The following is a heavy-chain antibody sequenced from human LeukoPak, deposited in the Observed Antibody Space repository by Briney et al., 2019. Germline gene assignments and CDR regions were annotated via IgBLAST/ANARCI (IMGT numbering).Heavy chain of an antibody. J-gene: IGHJ4*02. V-gene: IGHV3-30*18. CDR1: GFTFRSYG. CDR3: AKDRSSSWSFDY. D-gene: IGHD6-13*01. Sequence: GGSLRLSCAASGFTFRSYGMHWVRQAPGKGLEWVAVISYDGSKKYHADSVKGRFTISRDNSKNTLYLQMISLRAEDTAVYYCAKDRSSSWSFDYWGQGTLVTVSS. CDR2: ISYDGSKK.